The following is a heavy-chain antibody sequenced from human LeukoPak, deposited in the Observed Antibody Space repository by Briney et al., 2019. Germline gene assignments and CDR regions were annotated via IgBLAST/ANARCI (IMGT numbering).Heavy chain of an antibody. CDR2: IWYDGSNK. CDR3: AKAFLDHDAFDI. V-gene: IGHV3-33*06. CDR1: GFTFSSYG. Sequence: PGRSLRLSCAASGFTFSSYGMHWVRQAPGKGLEWVAVIWYDGSNKYYADSVKGRLTISRDNSKNTLYLQMNSLRAEDTAVYYCAKAFLDHDAFDIWGQGTMVTVSS. J-gene: IGHJ3*02.